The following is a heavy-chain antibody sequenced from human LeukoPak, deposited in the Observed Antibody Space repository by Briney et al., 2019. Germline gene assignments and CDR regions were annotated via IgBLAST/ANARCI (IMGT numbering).Heavy chain of an antibody. CDR2: MNPNSGNT. D-gene: IGHD2-2*01. V-gene: IGHV1-8*01. Sequence: ASVKVSCKASGYTFTSYDINWVRQATGQGLEWMGWMNPNSGNTGYAQKFQGRVTMTGNTSISTAYMELSSLRSEDTAVYYCARGGVKCSSTSCRNAFDIWGQGTMVTVSS. CDR3: ARGGVKCSSTSCRNAFDI. J-gene: IGHJ3*02. CDR1: GYTFTSYD.